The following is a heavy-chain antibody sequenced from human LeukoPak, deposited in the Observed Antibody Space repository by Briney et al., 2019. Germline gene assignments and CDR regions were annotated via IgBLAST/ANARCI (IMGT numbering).Heavy chain of an antibody. Sequence: SQTLSLTCTVSGGSISSGGYYWSWIRQHPGKGLEWIAYIYYSGSTYYNPSLKSRVTISVDTSKNQFSLKLSSVTAADTAVYYCARQGPGYDFWSGYSPGYYFDYWGQGTLVTVSS. D-gene: IGHD3-3*01. CDR3: ARQGPGYDFWSGYSPGYYFDY. V-gene: IGHV4-31*03. J-gene: IGHJ4*02. CDR2: IYYSGST. CDR1: GGSISSGGYY.